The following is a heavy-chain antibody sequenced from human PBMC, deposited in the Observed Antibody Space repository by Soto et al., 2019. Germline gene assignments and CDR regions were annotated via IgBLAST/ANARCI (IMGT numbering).Heavy chain of an antibody. J-gene: IGHJ6*02. CDR1: GFTFRSYG. Sequence: QVQLVESGGGVVQPGRSLRLSCAASGFTFRSYGMHWVRQAPGKGLEWVAVISYDGSEKYYADSVKGRFTISRDNSKNTLYLQMNSLRGEDTAVYYCAKVFVMWWNITGMDVWGQGTTVTVSS. CDR2: ISYDGSEK. D-gene: IGHD2-21*01. V-gene: IGHV3-30*18. CDR3: AKVFVMWWNITGMDV.